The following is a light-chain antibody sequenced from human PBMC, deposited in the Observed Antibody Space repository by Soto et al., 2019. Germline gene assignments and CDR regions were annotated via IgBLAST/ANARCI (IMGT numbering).Light chain of an antibody. Sequence: EIVLTQSPGTLSLSPGERATLSCRASQSVSSSYLAWYQQKPGQAPRLLIYGASSRATGIPDRFSGSGSGTDFTLTISSLEPEDFAVHYCQQYGSSLTWTFGQGTKVDIK. CDR1: QSVSSSY. CDR3: QQYGSSLTWT. J-gene: IGKJ1*01. CDR2: GAS. V-gene: IGKV3-20*01.